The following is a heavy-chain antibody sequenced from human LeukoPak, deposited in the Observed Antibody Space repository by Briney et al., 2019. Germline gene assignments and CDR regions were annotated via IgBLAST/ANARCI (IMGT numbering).Heavy chain of an antibody. CDR3: ARDCSGGSCYGAFDI. J-gene: IGHJ3*02. V-gene: IGHV4-30-4*01. CDR2: IYDSGST. D-gene: IGHD2-15*01. CDR1: GASIRSGDYY. Sequence: PSQTLPLTCTVSGASIRSGDYYWSWIRQPPGKGLERIGYIYDSGSTYYNPSLKSRITISVDTSENRFSLKLSSVTATDTAVYYCARDCSGGSCYGAFDIWGQGTMVTVSS.